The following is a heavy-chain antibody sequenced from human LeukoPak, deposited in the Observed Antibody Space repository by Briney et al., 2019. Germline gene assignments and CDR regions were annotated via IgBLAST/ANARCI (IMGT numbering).Heavy chain of an antibody. Sequence: TYYADSVKGRFTISRDNSKNTLYLQMNSLRAEDTAVYYCAKGGGYYDFWSGYLGPSYFDYWGQGTLVTVSS. J-gene: IGHJ4*02. D-gene: IGHD3-3*01. CDR3: AKGGGYYDFWSGYLGPSYFDY. CDR2: T. V-gene: IGHV3-23*01.